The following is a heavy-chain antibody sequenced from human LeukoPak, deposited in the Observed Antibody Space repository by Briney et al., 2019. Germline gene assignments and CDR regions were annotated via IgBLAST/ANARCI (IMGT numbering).Heavy chain of an antibody. D-gene: IGHD5-24*01. CDR1: XGSIXSGXYY. CDR2: IYYSGST. J-gene: IGHJ4*02. CDR3: ARGEMATIPNY. Sequence: XVXXGSIXSGXYYWXXXRQPXXKGXEWIGYIYYSGSTYYNPSLKSRVTISVDTSKNQFSLKLSSVTAAGTAVYYCARGEMATIPNYWGQGTLVTVSS. V-gene: IGHV4-30-4*01.